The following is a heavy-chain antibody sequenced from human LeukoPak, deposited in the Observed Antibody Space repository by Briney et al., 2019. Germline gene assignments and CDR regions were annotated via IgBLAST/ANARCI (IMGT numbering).Heavy chain of an antibody. CDR3: ARGTMNLDS. CDR2: INPYSGDT. D-gene: IGHD3-22*01. V-gene: IGHV1-2*02. J-gene: IGHJ4*02. Sequence: ASVKVSCKASGYTFTGYYIHWVRQAPGQGLEWMGWINPYSGDTAYAQKFQGRVTMTRDTSINTAYMELNRLKFDDTAVYYCARGTMNLDSWGQGTLVTVSS. CDR1: GYTFTGYY.